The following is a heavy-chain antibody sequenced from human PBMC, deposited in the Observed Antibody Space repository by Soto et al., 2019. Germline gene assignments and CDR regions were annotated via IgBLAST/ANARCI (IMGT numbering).Heavy chain of an antibody. Sequence: GASAKVSCKSSGYTFTSYGISCVRQAPGQGLEWMGWISAYNGNTNYAQKIQGRVTMTTDTSTSTAYMELRSLRSDDTAVYYCARSPAGYSSSWYVSWFDPWGQGTLVTVSS. V-gene: IGHV1-18*01. CDR3: ARSPAGYSSSWYVSWFDP. CDR1: GYTFTSYG. D-gene: IGHD6-13*01. CDR2: ISAYNGNT. J-gene: IGHJ5*02.